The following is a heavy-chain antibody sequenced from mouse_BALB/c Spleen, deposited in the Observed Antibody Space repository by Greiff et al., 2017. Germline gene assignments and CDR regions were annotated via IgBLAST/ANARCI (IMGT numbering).Heavy chain of an antibody. J-gene: IGHJ1*01. Sequence: EVQGVESGGGLVQPGGSLKLSCAASGFTFSSYGMSWVRQTPDKRLELVATINSNGGSTYYPDSVKGRFTISRDNAKNTLYLQMSSLKSEDTAMYYCARDNYRYDGYFDVWGAGTTVTVSS. CDR1: GFTFSSYG. CDR2: INSNGGST. CDR3: ARDNYRYDGYFDV. V-gene: IGHV5-6-3*01. D-gene: IGHD2-14*01.